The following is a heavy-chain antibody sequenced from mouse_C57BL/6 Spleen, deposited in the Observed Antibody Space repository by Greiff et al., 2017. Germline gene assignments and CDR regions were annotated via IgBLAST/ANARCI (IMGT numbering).Heavy chain of an antibody. J-gene: IGHJ2*01. Sequence: QVQLQQSGPELVKPGASVKISCKASGYTFTDYYINWVKQRPGQGLEWIGWIFPGSGSTYYNEKFKGKATLTADKSSSTAYMLLSSLTTEGSAVYFCAKGGYYYGNGLDYWGQGTTLTVSS. CDR1: GYTFTDYY. CDR2: IFPGSGST. D-gene: IGHD1-1*01. V-gene: IGHV1-75*01. CDR3: AKGGYYYGNGLDY.